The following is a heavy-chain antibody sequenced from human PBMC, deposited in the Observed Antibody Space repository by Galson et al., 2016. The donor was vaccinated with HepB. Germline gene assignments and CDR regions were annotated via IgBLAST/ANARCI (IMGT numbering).Heavy chain of an antibody. J-gene: IGHJ5*02. V-gene: IGHV1-2*02. D-gene: IGHD2-2*01. Sequence: SVKVSCKASGYTFSDYYLHWVRQAPGQGLEWMGWINPNSGNTNSAQKFQGRVTMTRDTSVSTAYMELYSPPSDVTAVYFCARARPGAPAWKPFAPWGQGTLVTVSS. CDR3: ARARPGAPAWKPFAP. CDR2: INPNSGNT. CDR1: GYTFSDYY.